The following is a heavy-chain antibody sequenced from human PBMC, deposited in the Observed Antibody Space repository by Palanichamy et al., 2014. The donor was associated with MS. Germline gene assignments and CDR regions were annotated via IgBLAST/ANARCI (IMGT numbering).Heavy chain of an antibody. Sequence: QETLVESGGGVVEPGGSVRLSCEASGFNFAIHALHWVRQTPGKGLEWLAVIVSDSSNYNHADSVKGRFVISRDNSKNTLYLQMNSLRVEDTGTYFCARDFYTLGIVLRHGMDVWGQGTTVTVSS. CDR2: IVSDSSNY. V-gene: IGHV3-30*09. J-gene: IGHJ6*02. CDR1: GFNFAIHA. CDR3: ARDFYTLGIVLRHGMDV. D-gene: IGHD2/OR15-2a*01.